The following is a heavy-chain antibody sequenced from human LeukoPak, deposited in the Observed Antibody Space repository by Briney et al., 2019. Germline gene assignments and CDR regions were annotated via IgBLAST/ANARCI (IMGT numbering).Heavy chain of an antibody. Sequence: GGSLRLSCAASGFSFRTYAMQWVRQAPGKGLEWVSGISDSGDRTFYAHSVRGRFTISRDNSENTLYLQMNSLRAEDTAMYFCAKYLTAKGPPYALEVWGQGTTVTVSS. D-gene: IGHD1-14*01. J-gene: IGHJ6*02. CDR3: AKYLTAKGPPYALEV. CDR1: GFSFRTYA. V-gene: IGHV3-23*01. CDR2: ISDSGDRT.